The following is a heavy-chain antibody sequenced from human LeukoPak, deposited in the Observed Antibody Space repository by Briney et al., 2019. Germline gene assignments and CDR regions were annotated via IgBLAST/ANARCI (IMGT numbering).Heavy chain of an antibody. CDR1: GFTFSSYA. CDR3: AKDEFTYYYDSSGYYSY. D-gene: IGHD3-22*01. V-gene: IGHV3-23*01. Sequence: EGSLRLSCAASGFTFSSYAMSWVRQAPGKGLEWVSAISGSGGSTYYADSVKGRFTISRDNSKNTLYLQMNSLRAEDTAVYYCAKDEFTYYYDSSGYYSYWGQGTLVTVSP. CDR2: ISGSGGST. J-gene: IGHJ4*02.